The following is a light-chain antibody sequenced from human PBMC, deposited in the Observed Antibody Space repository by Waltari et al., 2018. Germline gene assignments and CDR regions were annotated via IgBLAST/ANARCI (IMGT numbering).Light chain of an antibody. J-gene: IGKJ5*01. CDR3: QQYNSYSPIT. CDR1: QSSSSW. CDR2: KAS. Sequence: DIQMTQSPSTLSASVGDRVNITCRASQSSSSWLAWYQQKPGKAPKLLIYKASSLESGVPVRFSGSGSGTEFTLTISSLQPDDFATDYCQQYNSYSPITFGQGTRLEIK. V-gene: IGKV1-5*03.